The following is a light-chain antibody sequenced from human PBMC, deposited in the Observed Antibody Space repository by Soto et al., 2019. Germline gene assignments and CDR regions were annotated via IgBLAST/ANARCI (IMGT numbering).Light chain of an antibody. CDR3: QQYGIFRA. J-gene: IGKJ1*01. Sequence: EIVLTQSPGTLSLSPGERATLSCRASQSVSSSYLAWYQQKPGQAPRLLIYGASSRATGIPDRFRGRGSGTDFAVNISRLEPDDFAVYYCQQYGIFRAFGQGTKVDIK. CDR2: GAS. V-gene: IGKV3-20*01. CDR1: QSVSSSY.